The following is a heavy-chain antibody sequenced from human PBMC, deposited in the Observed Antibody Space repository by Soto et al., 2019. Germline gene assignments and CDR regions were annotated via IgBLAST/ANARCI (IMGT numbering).Heavy chain of an antibody. D-gene: IGHD3-3*01. V-gene: IGHV3-30*18. J-gene: IGHJ5*02. CDR3: AKSPRGNYEPS. Sequence: GGSLRLSCVVSGFTFKNYGMHWVRQAPGKGLEWVSVLSYDGSEKDYAASVRGRFTISRDNSENTLYLQMNSLRTEDTAIYYCAKSPRGNYEPSWGQGTLVTVSS. CDR1: GFTFKNYG. CDR2: LSYDGSEK.